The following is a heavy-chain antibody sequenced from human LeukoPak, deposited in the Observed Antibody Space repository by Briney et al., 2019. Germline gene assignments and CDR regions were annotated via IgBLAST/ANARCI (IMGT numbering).Heavy chain of an antibody. J-gene: IGHJ4*02. V-gene: IGHV1-2*02. Sequence: ASVKVSCKASGYTFTGYYMHWVRQAPGQGLEWMGWINPNSGGTNYAQEFQGRVTMTRDTSISTAYMALSRLRSDDTAVYYCASSDIGSYHPYHFDYWGQGTLVTVSS. CDR3: ASSDIGSYHPYHFDY. CDR2: INPNSGGT. CDR1: GYTFTGYY. D-gene: IGHD1-26*01.